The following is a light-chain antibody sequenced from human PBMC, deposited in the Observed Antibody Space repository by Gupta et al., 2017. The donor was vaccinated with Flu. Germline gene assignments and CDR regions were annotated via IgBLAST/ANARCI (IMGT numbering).Light chain of an antibody. CDR2: WAS. CDR1: QSVLKTLVNKNY. J-gene: IGKJ1*01. V-gene: IGKV4-1*01. CDR3: QQFHSTPRT. Sequence: DIVMTQSPDSMAVSLGERATINCKSSQSVLKTLVNKNYLAWYQQKPGKSPELLIYWASVRESGIPDRFSGSGSGTDFTLTISSLQAEDVAVYYCQQFHSTPRTFGQGTKVEIK.